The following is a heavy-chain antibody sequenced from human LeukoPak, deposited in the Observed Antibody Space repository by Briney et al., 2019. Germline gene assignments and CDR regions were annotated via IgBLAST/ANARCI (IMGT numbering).Heavy chain of an antibody. CDR2: ISYDGSNK. J-gene: IGHJ4*02. Sequence: GGSLRLSCAASGFTVSSNYMSWVRQAPGKGLEWVTVISYDGSNKYYADSAKGRFTISRDNSKNTLYLQMNSLRAEDTAVYYCVSEYSGSFHWGQGTLVTVSS. V-gene: IGHV3-30*03. CDR3: VSEYSGSFH. CDR1: GFTVSSNY. D-gene: IGHD1-26*01.